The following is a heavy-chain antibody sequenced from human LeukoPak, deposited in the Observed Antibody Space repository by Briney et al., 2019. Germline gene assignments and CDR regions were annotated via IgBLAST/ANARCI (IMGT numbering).Heavy chain of an antibody. V-gene: IGHV6-1*01. CDR1: GDSVSSNSAA. J-gene: IGHJ3*02. CDR2: TYYRSKWYN. Sequence: SQTLSLTCAISGDSVSSNSAAWNWIRQSPSRGLEWLGRTYYRSKWYNDYAVSVKSRVTINPDTSKNQFSLQLNSVTPEDTAVYHCARETEASTEVAADAFDIWGQGTMVTVSS. CDR3: ARETEASTEVAADAFDI. D-gene: IGHD6-19*01.